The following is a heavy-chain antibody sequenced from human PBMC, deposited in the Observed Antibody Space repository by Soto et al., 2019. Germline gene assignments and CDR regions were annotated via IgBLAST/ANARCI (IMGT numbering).Heavy chain of an antibody. CDR2: ISAYSGNT. CDR3: AREGQYFRDYYYYHGMDV. D-gene: IGHD3-10*01. CDR1: GYTFTSYG. J-gene: IGHJ6*02. Sequence: ASVKVSCKASGYTFTSYGINWVRQAPGQGLEWMGWISAYSGNTNYAQKFQGRVTMTTDTSTSTAYMELRSLRSDDTAVYYCAREGQYFRDYYYYHGMDVWGQGTTVTVSS. V-gene: IGHV1-18*01.